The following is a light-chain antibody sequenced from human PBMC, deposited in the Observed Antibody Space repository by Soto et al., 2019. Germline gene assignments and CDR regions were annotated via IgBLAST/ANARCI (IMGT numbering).Light chain of an antibody. J-gene: IGLJ1*01. V-gene: IGLV2-8*01. Sequence: QSVLAQPPSASGSPGQSVTISCTGTSSDVGGYNYVSWYQQHPGKAPKLMIYEVSRRPSGVPDRFSGSKSGNTASLTVSGLQAEDEADYYCSSYVGSNNYVFGTATKVTVL. CDR3: SSYVGSNNYV. CDR2: EVS. CDR1: SSDVGGYNY.